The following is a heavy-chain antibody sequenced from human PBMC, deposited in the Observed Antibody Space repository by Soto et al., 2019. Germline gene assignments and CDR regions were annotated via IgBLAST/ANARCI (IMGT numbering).Heavy chain of an antibody. V-gene: IGHV4-34*01. J-gene: IGHJ6*02. Sequence: SETLSLTCAVYGGSFSGYYWSWIRQPPGKGLEWIGEINHSGSTNYDPSLKSRVTISVDTSKNQFSLKLSSVTAADTAVYYCARENRYYGHLYYYYGMDVWGQGTTVTVSS. CDR3: ARENRYYGHLYYYYGMDV. CDR1: GGSFSGYY. D-gene: IGHD3-10*01. CDR2: INHSGST.